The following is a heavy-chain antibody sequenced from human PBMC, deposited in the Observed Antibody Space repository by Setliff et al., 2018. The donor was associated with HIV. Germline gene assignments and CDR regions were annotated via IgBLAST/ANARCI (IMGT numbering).Heavy chain of an antibody. V-gene: IGHV1-18*01. Sequence: GASVKVSCKASTNTFLNYGISWVRQAPGQGLEWMGWISVHNDNSNYAQGFRDRVTTTTDIPTSTAYMELRGLRSDDTAVYYCARDVGYCTATSCQTGFDYWGQGTLVTVSS. CDR3: ARDVGYCTATSCQTGFDY. D-gene: IGHD2-8*02. CDR2: ISVHNDNS. J-gene: IGHJ4*02. CDR1: TNTFLNYG.